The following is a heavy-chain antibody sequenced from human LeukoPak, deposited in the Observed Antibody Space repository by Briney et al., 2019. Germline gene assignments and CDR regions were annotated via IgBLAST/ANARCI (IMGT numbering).Heavy chain of an antibody. CDR2: IFYSGST. CDR3: ARGDSTVTPKYFQY. D-gene: IGHD4-23*01. CDR1: GGSISSYY. V-gene: IGHV4-59*01. J-gene: IGHJ1*01. Sequence: SETLSLTCTVSGGSISSYYWSWIRQPPGKGLGWIGYIFYSGSTNYNPSLKSRVTISIDTSKNQFSLKLSSVTAADTAVYYCARGDSTVTPKYFQYWGQGTLVTVSS.